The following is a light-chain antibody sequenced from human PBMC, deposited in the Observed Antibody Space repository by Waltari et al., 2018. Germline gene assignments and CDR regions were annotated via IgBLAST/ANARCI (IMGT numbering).Light chain of an antibody. CDR3: SSYTSSSTRV. CDR2: DES. V-gene: IGLV2-14*03. J-gene: IGLJ3*02. CDR1: SSDVGGSNY. Sequence: QSALTQPASVSGSPGQSITISCTGPSSDVGGSNYVSWYQQHPGKVPKLIIYDESNRPSGVSKRFSGSKSGNTASLTISGIQAEDEADYYCSSYTSSSTRVFGGGTKLTVL.